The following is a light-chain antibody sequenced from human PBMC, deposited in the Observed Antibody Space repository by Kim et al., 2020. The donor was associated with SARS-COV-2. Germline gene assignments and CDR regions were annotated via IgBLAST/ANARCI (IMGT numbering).Light chain of an antibody. CDR3: QTWGTGIRGV. CDR1: SGHSSYA. Sequence: QLVLTQSPSASASLGASVKLTCTLSSGHSSYAIAWHQQQPEKGPRYLMKLNSDGSHSKGDGIPDRFSGSSSGAERYLTISSLQSEDEADYYCQTWGTGIRGVFGGRTQLTVL. V-gene: IGLV4-69*01. J-gene: IGLJ3*02. CDR2: LNSDGSH.